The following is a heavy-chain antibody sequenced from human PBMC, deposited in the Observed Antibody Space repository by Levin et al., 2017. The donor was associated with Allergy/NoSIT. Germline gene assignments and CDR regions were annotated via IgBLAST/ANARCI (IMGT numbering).Heavy chain of an antibody. Sequence: SQTLSLTCTVSGGSISPSYWSWIRQPPGMGLEWIAYIFHSGVANYNPSLKSRLTVSMDMSKSQFSLHLSSVTAADTAVYYCARGERLGPDYWGQGTLVTVSS. CDR1: GGSISPSY. CDR2: IFHSGVA. CDR3: ARGERLGPDY. D-gene: IGHD3-16*01. J-gene: IGHJ4*02. V-gene: IGHV4-59*01.